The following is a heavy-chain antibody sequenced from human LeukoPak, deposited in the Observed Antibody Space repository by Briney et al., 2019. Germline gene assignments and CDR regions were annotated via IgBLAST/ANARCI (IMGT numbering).Heavy chain of an antibody. J-gene: IGHJ4*02. CDR3: ARDIASAGLFFDY. CDR2: IKYDGSEK. V-gene: IGHV3-7*01. Sequence: GGSLRLSCAASGFTLSSYWMSWVRQAPGKGLEWVANIKYDGSEKDYVDSVKGRFTISRDNAKNSLYLQMNSLRAEDTAVYYCARDIASAGLFFDYWGREPWSPSPQ. D-gene: IGHD6-13*01. CDR1: GFTLSSYW.